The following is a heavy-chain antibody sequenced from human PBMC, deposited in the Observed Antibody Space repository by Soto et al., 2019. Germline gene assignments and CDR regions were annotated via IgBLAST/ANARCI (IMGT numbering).Heavy chain of an antibody. V-gene: IGHV3-53*01. D-gene: IGHD6-13*01. CDR2: IYSGGDT. Sequence: EVQLVESGGGSILPGGSLRLSCAASGVTVSNNYMRWVRQAPGKGLEWVSLIYSGGDTHYADSVKGRFTISRDSSKTTVYLKMTTLRAQDTAVYYCASDPPGIAAAGAGAWGQGTLVTVSS. CDR3: ASDPPGIAAAGAGA. J-gene: IGHJ5*02. CDR1: GVTVSNNY.